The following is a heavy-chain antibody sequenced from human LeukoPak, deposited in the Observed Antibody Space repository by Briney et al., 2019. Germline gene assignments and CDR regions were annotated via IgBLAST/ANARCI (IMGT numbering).Heavy chain of an antibody. Sequence: SETLSLTCTVSGGSISSYYWSWIRQPPGKGLEWIGYIYYSGSTNYNPSLKSRVTISVDTSKNQFSLKLSSVTAADTAVYYCARDYGSGSYYNFHDDFDIWGQGTMVTVSS. CDR1: GGSISSYY. CDR3: ARDYGSGSYYNFHDDFDI. CDR2: IYYSGST. V-gene: IGHV4-59*01. D-gene: IGHD3-10*01. J-gene: IGHJ3*02.